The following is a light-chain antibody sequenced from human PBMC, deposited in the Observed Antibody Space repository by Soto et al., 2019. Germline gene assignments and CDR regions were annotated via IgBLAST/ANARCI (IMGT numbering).Light chain of an antibody. CDR2: KAS. J-gene: IGKJ1*01. CDR1: HNVLYSGDNQNY. V-gene: IGKV1-5*03. CDR3: QQYSTYSRA. Sequence: DIVLTQSPDSLAVSLVESATSRCKSRHNVLYSGDNQNYLAWYQQKPGKAPNLLIYKASSLESGVPSRFSGSGYGTEFTLTISSLQPDDFATFYCQQYSTYSRAFGQGTKVDIK.